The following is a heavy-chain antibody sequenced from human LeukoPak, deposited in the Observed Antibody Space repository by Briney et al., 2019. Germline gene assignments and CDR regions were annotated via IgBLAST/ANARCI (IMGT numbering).Heavy chain of an antibody. CDR3: AKPARTDYVDY. Sequence: PGGSLRLSCAASGFTFSSYGMSWVRQAPGKGLEWVSAINGGGSSTHYADSVKGRFTISRDNSKNTLYLQMNSLRAEDTAVYYCAKPARTDYVDYWGQGTLVTVSS. J-gene: IGHJ4*02. CDR2: INGGGSST. V-gene: IGHV3-23*01. D-gene: IGHD1-14*01. CDR1: GFTFSSYG.